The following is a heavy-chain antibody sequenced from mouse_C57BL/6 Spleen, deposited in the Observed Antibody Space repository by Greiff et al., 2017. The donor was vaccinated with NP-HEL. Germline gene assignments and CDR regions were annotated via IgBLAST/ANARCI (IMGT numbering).Heavy chain of an antibody. Sequence: QVQLQQSGAELMKPGASVKLSFKATGYTFTGSWIEWVTQRPGHGLSWIGEILPGSGSTNYNEKFKGKATFTADTSSNTAYMQLSSLTTEDSAIYYCARRGITTGPSRDFEVWGQGTTLTVSS. J-gene: IGHJ2*01. CDR3: ARRGITTGPSRDFEV. V-gene: IGHV1-9*01. CDR1: GYTFTGSW. CDR2: ILPGSGST. D-gene: IGHD1-1*01.